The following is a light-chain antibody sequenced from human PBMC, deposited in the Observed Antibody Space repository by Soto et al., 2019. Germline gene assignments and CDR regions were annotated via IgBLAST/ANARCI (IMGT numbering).Light chain of an antibody. CDR3: QQYNNWPRT. Sequence: AIQWTQSPSSLSASVGDRVTITCRASQGISSTLAWYQQKPGKAPELLIYDASALPRGVPSRFSGSGSGTEFTLTINSLQSEDFAVYYCQQYNNWPRTFGQGTKVDI. CDR1: QGISST. V-gene: IGKV1D-13*01. CDR2: DAS. J-gene: IGKJ1*01.